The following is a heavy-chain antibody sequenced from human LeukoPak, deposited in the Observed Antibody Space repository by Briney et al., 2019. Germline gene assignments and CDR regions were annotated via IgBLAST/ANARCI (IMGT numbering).Heavy chain of an antibody. J-gene: IGHJ4*02. Sequence: GESLKISCKGSGYSFTSYWIGCVRQMPEKALEWMGFIYHGDSDTSYNPSFPLKVTISADKSICTDYLHLRSLNASDTAMYYCARRGYDILTGYPDYWGQGTLVTVSS. CDR1: GYSFTSYW. D-gene: IGHD3-9*01. CDR2: IYHGDSDT. V-gene: IGHV5-51*01. CDR3: ARRGYDILTGYPDY.